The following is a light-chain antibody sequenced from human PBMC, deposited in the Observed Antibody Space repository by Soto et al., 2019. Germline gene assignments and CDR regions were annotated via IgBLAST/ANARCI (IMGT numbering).Light chain of an antibody. CDR1: EGISNY. CDR2: GAS. J-gene: IGKJ2*01. V-gene: IGKV1-17*03. Sequence: DLQMTQSPSDMSASVGDRVTITCRESEGISNYLAWFQQKPGQGPKRLIYGASTWLSGVPPRFSGSGSETEFTLTISSLLSEDIATYYCLQHNAWPFTFGQGTKLEIK. CDR3: LQHNAWPFT.